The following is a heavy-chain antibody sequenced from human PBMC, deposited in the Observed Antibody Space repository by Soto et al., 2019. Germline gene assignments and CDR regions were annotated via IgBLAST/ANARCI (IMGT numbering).Heavy chain of an antibody. CDR3: VRPAKLTTGTANVGYYYGLDV. V-gene: IGHV3-23*01. CDR1: GFRFSTYD. Sequence: DVQLLESGGGLLQPGGSLRLSCAASGFRFSTYDMSWVRQSPGTGLEWVSGMSGSGSGTYDANSVKGRFTISRDNSKKTLYVQMNRLRAEDTAVYYCVRPAKLTTGTANVGYYYGLDVWGRGTTVT. D-gene: IGHD4-4*01. J-gene: IGHJ6*02. CDR2: MSGSGSGT.